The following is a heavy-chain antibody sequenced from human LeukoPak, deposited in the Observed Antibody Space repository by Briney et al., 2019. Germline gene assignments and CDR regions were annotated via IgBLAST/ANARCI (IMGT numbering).Heavy chain of an antibody. Sequence: PSETLSLTCTVSGGSISSYYWSWIRQPAGKGLEWIGRIHTSGSTNYNASLKSRVTMSVDMSKNQFSLKLSSVTAADTAVYYCARDYRGTYPPGYFDYWGQGTLVTVSS. CDR3: ARDYRGTYPPGYFDY. V-gene: IGHV4-4*07. CDR1: GGSISSYY. CDR2: IHTSGST. J-gene: IGHJ4*02. D-gene: IGHD3-16*02.